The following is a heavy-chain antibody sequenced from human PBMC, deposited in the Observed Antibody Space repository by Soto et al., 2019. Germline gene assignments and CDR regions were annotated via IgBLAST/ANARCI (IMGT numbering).Heavy chain of an antibody. V-gene: IGHV3-9*01. CDR2: INWDSGSI. D-gene: IGHD6-13*01. CDR3: AKLARGGSSWSDY. J-gene: IGHJ4*02. Sequence: EVQLVESGGGLVQPGRSLRLSCAVSGFTFDDYAMHWVRQAPGKGLEWVSGINWDSGSIGYADSVKGLFTISRDNAKNSLYLQMNSLRAEDTALYYCAKLARGGSSWSDYWGQGTLVTVSS. CDR1: GFTFDDYA.